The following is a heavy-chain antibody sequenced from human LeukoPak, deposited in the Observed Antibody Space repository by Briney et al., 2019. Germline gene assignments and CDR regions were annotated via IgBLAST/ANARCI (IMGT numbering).Heavy chain of an antibody. Sequence: PSETLSLTCAVYGGPFSGYYWSWIRQPPGKGLEWIGEINHSGSTNYNPSLKSRVTISVDTSKNQFSLKLSSVTAADTAVYYCARGRYLRTDYGDYALVFDPWGQGTLVTVSS. CDR1: GGPFSGYY. J-gene: IGHJ5*02. CDR3: ARGRYLRTDYGDYALVFDP. D-gene: IGHD4-17*01. V-gene: IGHV4-34*01. CDR2: INHSGST.